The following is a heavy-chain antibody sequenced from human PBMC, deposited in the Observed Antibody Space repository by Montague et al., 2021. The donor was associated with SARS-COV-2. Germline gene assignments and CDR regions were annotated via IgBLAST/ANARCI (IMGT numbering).Heavy chain of an antibody. V-gene: IGHV4-34*01. Sequence: SETLSLTCAVYGGSFSGYYWSWIRQPPGKGLEWIGEINRYGSTNYNPSLKGRVTISVDVSKNQFSLKLSSVTAADTGVYYCARHFPSGYTFGLDAFDLWGQGTMVTVSS. J-gene: IGHJ3*01. CDR1: GGSFSGYY. D-gene: IGHD5-18*01. CDR3: ARHFPSGYTFGLDAFDL. CDR2: INRYGST.